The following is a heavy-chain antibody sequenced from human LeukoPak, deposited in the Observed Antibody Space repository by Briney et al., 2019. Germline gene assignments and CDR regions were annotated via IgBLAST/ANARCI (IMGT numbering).Heavy chain of an antibody. CDR2: IYYSGRT. D-gene: IGHD2-21*01. J-gene: IGHJ2*01. Sequence: MSSQTLSLTCTVSGGSISSSDYYWSWIRQPPGKGLEWIGYIYYSGRTYYNPSLKSRVTISVDTSKNQFSLKLSSVTAADTAVYYWPRAKGLGVIATGVGYFDLGGRGPLVTVSS. CDR3: PRAKGLGVIATGVGYFDL. CDR1: GGSISSSDYY. V-gene: IGHV4-30-4*08.